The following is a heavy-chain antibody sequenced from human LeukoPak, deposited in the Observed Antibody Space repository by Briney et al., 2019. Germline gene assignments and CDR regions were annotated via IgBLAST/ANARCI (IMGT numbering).Heavy chain of an antibody. D-gene: IGHD3-16*01. CDR1: GFTFSSYA. Sequence: GGSLRLSCAASGFTFSSYAMHWVRQAPGKGLEWVAVISYDGSNKYYADSVKGRFTISRDNSKNTLYLQMNSLRAEDTAVYYCAKDSNLGGVFDYWGQGTLVTVSS. CDR3: AKDSNLGGVFDY. V-gene: IGHV3-30-3*01. CDR2: ISYDGSNK. J-gene: IGHJ4*02.